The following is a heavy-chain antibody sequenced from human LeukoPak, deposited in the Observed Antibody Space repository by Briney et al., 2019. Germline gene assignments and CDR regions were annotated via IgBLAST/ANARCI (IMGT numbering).Heavy chain of an antibody. CDR2: IGGDSKNI. CDR3: STYRQTVDDGP. V-gene: IGHV3-23*01. CDR1: GFTLSSYA. Sequence: PGGSLRLSCAASGFTLSSYAMSWARQAPGKGLEWVSVIGGDSKNIHYRDSVTGRFTISRDNSKNTLDRQMNGRRSEDTAVYYCSTYRQTVDDGPWGQGTLVTVSS. J-gene: IGHJ5*02. D-gene: IGHD5-12*01.